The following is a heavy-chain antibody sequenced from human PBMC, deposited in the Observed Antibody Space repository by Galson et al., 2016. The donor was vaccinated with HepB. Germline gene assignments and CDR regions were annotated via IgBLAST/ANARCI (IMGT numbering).Heavy chain of an antibody. Sequence: SLRLSCAASGFTFSSYGMHWVRQAPGKGLEWVAVISYDGSNKYYADSVKGRFTISRDNSKNTLYLQMNSLRAEDTAVYYCAKDYYGSGSYFPSYYYYGMDVWGQGTTITVSS. CDR2: ISYDGSNK. D-gene: IGHD3-10*01. CDR1: GFTFSSYG. J-gene: IGHJ6*02. V-gene: IGHV3-30*18. CDR3: AKDYYGSGSYFPSYYYYGMDV.